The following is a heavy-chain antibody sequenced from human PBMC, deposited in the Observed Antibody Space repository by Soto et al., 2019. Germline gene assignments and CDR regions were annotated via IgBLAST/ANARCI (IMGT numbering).Heavy chain of an antibody. CDR3: ARDRCSSTSFARGYWYFDL. J-gene: IGHJ2*01. D-gene: IGHD2-2*01. Sequence: QVQLVQSGAEVKKPESSVKVSCKASGGTFSSYSISWMREAPGEGLEWVGTIIPVLGLPNYAQKFQGRLTITADKSTSTAYMELRSLRSEDTAVYYCARDRCSSTSFARGYWYFDLWGRGTLVTVSS. V-gene: IGHV1-69*04. CDR1: GGTFSSYS. CDR2: IIPVLGLP.